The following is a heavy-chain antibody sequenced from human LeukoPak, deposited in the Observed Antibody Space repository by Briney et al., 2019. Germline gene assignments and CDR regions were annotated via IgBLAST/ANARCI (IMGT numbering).Heavy chain of an antibody. CDR1: GFTFSSYG. V-gene: IGHV3-30*18. CDR2: ISYDGSNK. J-gene: IGHJ4*02. Sequence: PGGSLRLSCAASGFTFSSYGMHWVRQAPGKGLEWGAVISYDGSNKYYADSAKGRFTISRDNSKNTVYLQMNSLRAEDTAVYYCAKDKYDSSGPIDYWGQGTLVTVSS. CDR3: AKDKYDSSGPIDY. D-gene: IGHD3-22*01.